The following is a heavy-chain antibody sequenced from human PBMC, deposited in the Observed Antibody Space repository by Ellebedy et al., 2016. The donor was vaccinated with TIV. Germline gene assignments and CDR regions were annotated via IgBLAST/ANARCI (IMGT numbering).Heavy chain of an antibody. Sequence: SETLSLTCTVSGYSISSGYYWGWIRQPAGKGLEWIGRIYTSGSTNYNPSLKSRVTISVDTSKNQFSLKLSSVTAADTAVYYCARARYGAYRYFDLWGRGTLVTVSS. V-gene: IGHV4-38-2*02. CDR2: IYTSGST. CDR3: ARARYGAYRYFDL. D-gene: IGHD4-17*01. J-gene: IGHJ2*01. CDR1: GYSISSGYY.